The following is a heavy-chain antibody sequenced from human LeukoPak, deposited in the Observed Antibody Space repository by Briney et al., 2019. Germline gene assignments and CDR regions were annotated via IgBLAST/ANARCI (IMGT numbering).Heavy chain of an antibody. D-gene: IGHD1-14*01. CDR2: IRNDGTTT. Sequence: GGSLRLSCAASGFTFSTYWMHWVRQTPGKGLVWVSSIRNDGTTTNYADSVKGRFTISRDNAKNTLYLQMNSLRAEDTAVYYCVRLYKIEGADLWGRGTLVTVSS. CDR3: VRLYKIEGADL. CDR1: GFTFSTYW. V-gene: IGHV3-74*01. J-gene: IGHJ2*01.